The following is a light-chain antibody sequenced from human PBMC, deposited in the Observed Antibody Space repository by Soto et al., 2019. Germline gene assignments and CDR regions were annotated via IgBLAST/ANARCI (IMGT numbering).Light chain of an antibody. J-gene: IGKJ4*01. CDR1: QSVSSTY. V-gene: IGKV3-20*01. Sequence: EIVLTQSAGILSLSPGERATLSCRASQSVSSTYLAWYQQKPGQAPRLLIYGASRRATGIPDRFSGSGSGTDFTLTISRLEPEDFAVYYCQHYGSSLTFGGGTNVEIK. CDR3: QHYGSSLT. CDR2: GAS.